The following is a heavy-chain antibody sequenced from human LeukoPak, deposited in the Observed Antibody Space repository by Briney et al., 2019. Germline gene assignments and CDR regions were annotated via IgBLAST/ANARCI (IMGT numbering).Heavy chain of an antibody. CDR3: AKGQDGFFVY. J-gene: IGHJ4*02. CDR1: GFTFSSYA. CDR2: ISDSGGST. V-gene: IGHV3-23*01. Sequence: GGSLRLSCAASGFTFSSYAMSWVRQAPGKGLDWVSSISDSGGSTYYADSMKGRFTISRDNSKNTLYLQMNSLRAEDTAVYYCAKGQDGFFVYWGQGTLVTVSS. D-gene: IGHD4-17*01.